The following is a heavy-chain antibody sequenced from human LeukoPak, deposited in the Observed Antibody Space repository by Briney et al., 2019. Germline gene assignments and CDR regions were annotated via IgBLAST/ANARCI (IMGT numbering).Heavy chain of an antibody. CDR3: ARETVTYYYDSSGFDY. D-gene: IGHD3-22*01. CDR1: GGSISSGSYY. Sequence: PSQTLSLTCTVSGGSISSGSYYWTWIRQPAGKGLEWIGRIYNSGSTNYNPSLKSRATMSVDTSKNQFSLKLSSVTAADTAVYYCARETVTYYYDSSGFDYWGQGTLVTVSS. J-gene: IGHJ4*02. V-gene: IGHV4-61*02. CDR2: IYNSGST.